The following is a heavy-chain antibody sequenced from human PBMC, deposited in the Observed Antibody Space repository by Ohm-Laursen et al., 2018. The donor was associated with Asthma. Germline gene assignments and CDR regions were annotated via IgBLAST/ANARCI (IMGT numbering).Heavy chain of an antibody. D-gene: IGHD3-22*01. CDR2: ISSSSSYI. Sequence: SLRLSCAASGFTFSSYSMNWVRQAPGKGLEWVSSISSSSSYIYYADSVKGRFTISRDNAKNSLYLQMNSLRAEDTAVYYCARAKVVVITTTTIFHLWGQGTLVTVSS. CDR1: GFTFSSYS. J-gene: IGHJ1*01. V-gene: IGHV3-21*01. CDR3: ARAKVVVITTTTIFHL.